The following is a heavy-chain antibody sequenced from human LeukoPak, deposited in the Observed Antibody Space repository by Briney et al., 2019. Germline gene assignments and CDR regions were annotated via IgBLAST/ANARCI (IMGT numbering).Heavy chain of an antibody. J-gene: IGHJ4*02. V-gene: IGHV4-39*01. CDR1: GGSISSSSYY. D-gene: IGHD6-13*01. Sequence: SETLSLTCTVSGGSISSSSYYWGWIRQPPGKGLEWIGSIYYSGSTYYNPSLKSRVTISVDTSKNQFSLKLSSVTAADTAVYYCARAAAGTSGIQFFFVYWGQGTLVTVSS. CDR2: IYYSGST. CDR3: ARAAAGTSGIQFFFVY.